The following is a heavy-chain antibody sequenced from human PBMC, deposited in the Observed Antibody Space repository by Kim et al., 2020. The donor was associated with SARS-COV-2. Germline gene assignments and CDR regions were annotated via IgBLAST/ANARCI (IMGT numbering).Heavy chain of an antibody. CDR3: ARERGIVVVPAAPRPYYYYYGMDV. CDR2: IYYSGST. D-gene: IGHD2-2*01. Sequence: SETLSLTCTVSGGSISSGGYYWSWIRQHPGKGLEWIGYIYYSGSTYYNPSLKSRVTISVDTSKNQFSLKLSSVTAADTAVYYCARERGIVVVPAAPRPYYYYYGMDVWGQGTTVTVSS. CDR1: GGSISSGGYY. V-gene: IGHV4-31*03. J-gene: IGHJ6*02.